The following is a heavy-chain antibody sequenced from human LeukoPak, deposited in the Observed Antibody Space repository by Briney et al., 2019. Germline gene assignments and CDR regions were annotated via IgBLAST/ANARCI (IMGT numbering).Heavy chain of an antibody. CDR1: GFTFSDYY. Sequence: GGSLRLSCAASGFTFSDYYMSWVRQAPGKGLEWVANIKQDGSEKYYVDSVKGRFTISRDNAKNSLYLQMNSLRAEDTAVYYCARGWVAARRGWFDPWGQGTLVTVSS. J-gene: IGHJ5*02. D-gene: IGHD6-6*01. V-gene: IGHV3-7*01. CDR3: ARGWVAARRGWFDP. CDR2: IKQDGSEK.